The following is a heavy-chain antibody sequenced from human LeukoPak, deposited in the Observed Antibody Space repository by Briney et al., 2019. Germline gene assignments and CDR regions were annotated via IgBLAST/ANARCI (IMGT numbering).Heavy chain of an antibody. J-gene: IGHJ4*02. Sequence: GGSLRLSCAAAGFTFSRYTMNWVRPAPGKGLEWVSAISVSMVNTYYTDSVKVRFTISRANSQTTLSLPMTSVRAEATPAHYCAKTASGPPDYWRQGTLVTASS. CDR1: GFTFSRYT. CDR3: AKTASGPPDY. V-gene: IGHV3-23*01. CDR2: ISVSMVNT. D-gene: IGHD6-25*01.